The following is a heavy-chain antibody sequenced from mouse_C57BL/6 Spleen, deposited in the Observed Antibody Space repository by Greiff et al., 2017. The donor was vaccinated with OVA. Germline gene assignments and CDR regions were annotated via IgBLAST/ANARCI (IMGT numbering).Heavy chain of an antibody. CDR1: GYTFTDYY. Sequence: EVQLQQSGPELVKPGASVKISCKASGYTFTDYYMNWVKQSHGKSLEWIGDINPNNGGTSYNQKFKGKATLTVDKSSSTAYMELRSLTSEDSAVYYYACDYGSSPGFAYWGQGTLVTVSA. J-gene: IGHJ3*01. D-gene: IGHD1-1*01. CDR3: ACDYGSSPGFAY. V-gene: IGHV1-26*01. CDR2: INPNNGGT.